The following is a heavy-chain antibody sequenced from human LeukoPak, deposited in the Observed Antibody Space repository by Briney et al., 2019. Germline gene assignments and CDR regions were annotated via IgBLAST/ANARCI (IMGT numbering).Heavy chain of an antibody. D-gene: IGHD6-6*01. CDR2: IYHSGST. Sequence: SETLSLTCTVSGGSISSDDYYWSWIRQPPGKGLEWIGYIYHSGSTYYNPSLKSRVTISVDRSKSQFSLKVNSVTAADTAVYYCATRPKVAGPLRDYWGQGTLVTVSS. CDR1: GGSISSDDYY. J-gene: IGHJ4*02. V-gene: IGHV4-30-2*01. CDR3: ATRPKVAGPLRDY.